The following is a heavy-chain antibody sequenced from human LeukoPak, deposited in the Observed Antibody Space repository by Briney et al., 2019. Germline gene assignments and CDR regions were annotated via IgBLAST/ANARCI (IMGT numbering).Heavy chain of an antibody. V-gene: IGHV1-69*13. Sequence: GASVKVSCKASGYTFTSYGISWVRQAPGQGLEWMGGIIPIFGTANYAQKFQGRVTITADESTSTAYMELSSLRSEDTAVYYCAREGYYGSGTPDYMDVWGKATTVTISS. CDR1: GYTFTSYG. D-gene: IGHD3-10*01. CDR2: IIPIFGTA. CDR3: AREGYYGSGTPDYMDV. J-gene: IGHJ6*03.